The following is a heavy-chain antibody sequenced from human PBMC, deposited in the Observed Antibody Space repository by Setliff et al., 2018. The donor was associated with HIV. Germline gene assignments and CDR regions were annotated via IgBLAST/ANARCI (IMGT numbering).Heavy chain of an antibody. V-gene: IGHV4-39*01. CDR1: GGSISRSNYV. J-gene: IGHJ4*02. CDR3: ARREYSSSSPPFDY. Sequence: LSLTCTLAGGSISRSNYVWGWIRQSPGKGLEWIGSIYYSGTTCYNPSLKSRVTVSIDTSKNQFSLEMTSMTAADTAVYYCARREYSSSSPPFDYWGQGTLVTVSS. D-gene: IGHD6-6*01. CDR2: IYYSGTT.